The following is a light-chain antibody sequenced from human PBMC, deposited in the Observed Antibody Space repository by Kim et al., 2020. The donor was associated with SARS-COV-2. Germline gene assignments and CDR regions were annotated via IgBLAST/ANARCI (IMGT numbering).Light chain of an antibody. J-gene: IGKJ4*01. Sequence: PGEGATLSCRASHNVGINLAWYQQTPGQSPRLLIYDAAMRAAGIPDRFSGSGSGTDFTLTIGSLAPEDFAIYYCQQRGSWPPAVTFGRGTKVDIK. CDR3: QQRGSWPPAVT. CDR1: HNVGIN. CDR2: DAA. V-gene: IGKV3-11*01.